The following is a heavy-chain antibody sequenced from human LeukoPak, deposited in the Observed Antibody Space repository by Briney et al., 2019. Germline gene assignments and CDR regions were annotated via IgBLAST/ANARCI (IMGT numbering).Heavy chain of an antibody. CDR1: GYTFTGYY. J-gene: IGHJ6*02. V-gene: IGHV1-2*02. CDR2: INPNSGGT. CDR3: ASPNSGSDPYYYGMDV. Sequence: ASVKVSCKASGYTFTGYYMHWVRQAPGQGLEWMGWINPNSGGTNYAQKFQGRVTRTRDTSISTAYMELSRLRSDDTAVYYCASPNSGSDPYYYGMDVWGQGTTVTVSS. D-gene: IGHD3-10*01.